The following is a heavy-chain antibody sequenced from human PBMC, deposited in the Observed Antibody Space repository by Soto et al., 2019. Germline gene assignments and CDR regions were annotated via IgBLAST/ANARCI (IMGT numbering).Heavy chain of an antibody. J-gene: IGHJ1*01. V-gene: IGHV3-48*02. Sequence: PGGSLRLSCVDSGFSMYDYGMNWVRQAPGKGLEWVSYISSSSSTIYYADSVKGRFTISRDNAKNSLYLQMNSLRDEDTAVYYCARGGHYYDSSGHEYFQHWGQGTLVTVSS. CDR1: GFSMYDYG. CDR3: ARGGHYYDSSGHEYFQH. CDR2: ISSSSSTI. D-gene: IGHD3-22*01.